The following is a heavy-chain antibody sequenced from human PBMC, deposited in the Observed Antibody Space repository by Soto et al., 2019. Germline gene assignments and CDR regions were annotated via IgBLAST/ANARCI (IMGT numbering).Heavy chain of an antibody. CDR2: IYHSGST. D-gene: IGHD4-17*01. CDR3: ARVGEYGDTYWYFDL. J-gene: IGHJ2*01. CDR1: GGSISSSNW. V-gene: IGHV4-4*02. Sequence: QVQLQESGPGLVKPSGTLSLTCAVSGGSISSSNWWSWVRQPPGKGLEWIGEIYHSGSTNYNPSLKSRVTISVDKSKNQFSLMLSSVTAADTAVYYCARVGEYGDTYWYFDLWGRGTLVTVSS.